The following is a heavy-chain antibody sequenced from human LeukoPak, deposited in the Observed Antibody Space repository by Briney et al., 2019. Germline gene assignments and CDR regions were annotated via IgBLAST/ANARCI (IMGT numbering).Heavy chain of an antibody. J-gene: IGHJ6*01. CDR3: AKIQRHPPPKSYTDV. CDR1: GFTFSGFA. Sequence: GRSLRLSCAASGFTFSGFAMSWVRRTPGKGLEWVSGISGSGDNTLYADSVKGRFTISRDNSKNTLYLEMNSLRAEHTAIYYCAKIQRHPPPKSYTDVWGQGTPVTVSS. CDR2: ISGSGDNT. V-gene: IGHV3-23*01. D-gene: IGHD6-25*01.